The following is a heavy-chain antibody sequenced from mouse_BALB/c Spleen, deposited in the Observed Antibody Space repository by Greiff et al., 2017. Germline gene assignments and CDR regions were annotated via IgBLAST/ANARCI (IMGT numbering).Heavy chain of an antibody. CDR2: IHYSGRP. CDR3: ARGAYYGSSYPLDY. J-gene: IGHJ2*01. V-gene: IGHV3-1*02. CDR1: GYSITSGYS. D-gene: IGHD1-1*01. Sequence: EVKLVESGPDLVKPSQSLSLTCTVTGYSITSGYSWHWIRQFPGNKLEWMGYIHYSGRPNSHPPLQSRISITRDTSKNQFFLQLNSVTTEDTATYYCARGAYYGSSYPLDYWGQGTTLTVSS.